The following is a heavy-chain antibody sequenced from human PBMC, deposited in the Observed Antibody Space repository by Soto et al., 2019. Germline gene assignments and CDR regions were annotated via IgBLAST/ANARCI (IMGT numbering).Heavy chain of an antibody. CDR2: ISGSGGST. Sequence: GGSLRLSCAASGFTFISYAMSWVLQAPWKGLEWVSAISGSGGSTYYADSVKGRFTISRDNSKNTLYLQMNSLRAEDTAVYYCAKDLSRIAAAGTRFDYWGQGTLITVSS. CDR3: AKDLSRIAAAGTRFDY. CDR1: GFTFISYA. D-gene: IGHD6-13*01. J-gene: IGHJ4*02. V-gene: IGHV3-23*01.